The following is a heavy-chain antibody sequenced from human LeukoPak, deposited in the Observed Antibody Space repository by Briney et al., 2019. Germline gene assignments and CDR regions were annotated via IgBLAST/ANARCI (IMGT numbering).Heavy chain of an antibody. D-gene: IGHD2-15*01. CDR3: AREGCSGGSCYHNWFDP. J-gene: IGHJ5*02. V-gene: IGHV3-7*01. CDR1: GFTFSSYW. Sequence: AGGSLRLSCAASGFTFSSYWMSRVRQAPGKGLEWVANINQDGSEKYYVDSVKGRFTISRDNAKNSLYLQMNSLRAEDTAVYYCAREGCSGGSCYHNWFDPWGQGTLVTVSS. CDR2: INQDGSEK.